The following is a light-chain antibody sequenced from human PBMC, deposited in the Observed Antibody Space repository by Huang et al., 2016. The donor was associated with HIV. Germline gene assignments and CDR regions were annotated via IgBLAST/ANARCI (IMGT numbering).Light chain of an antibody. CDR2: GSS. CDR3: HQYNNWRLS. CDR1: RSVSTN. V-gene: IGKV3-15*01. Sequence: EIVMTQSPATLSVSPGEKVTLSCRANRSVSTNLAWYQQRPGQAPRLLIYGSSTRAPRIPARFSGSGSGTDFSLTISSLQSEDFALYYCHQYNNWRLSFGGGTRVDI. J-gene: IGKJ4*01.